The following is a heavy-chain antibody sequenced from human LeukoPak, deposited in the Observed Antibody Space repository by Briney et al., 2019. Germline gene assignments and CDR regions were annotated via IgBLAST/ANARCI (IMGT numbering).Heavy chain of an antibody. CDR3: ASGHGDYVTGWGY. CDR2: INHSGST. CDR1: GGSFSGYY. J-gene: IGHJ4*02. V-gene: IGHV4-34*01. D-gene: IGHD4-17*01. Sequence: SETLSLTCAVYGGSFSGYYWSWIRQPPGKGLEWIGEINHSGSTNYNPSLKSRVTISVDTSKNQFSLKLSSVTAADTAVYYCASGHGDYVTGWGYGGQGTLVTVS.